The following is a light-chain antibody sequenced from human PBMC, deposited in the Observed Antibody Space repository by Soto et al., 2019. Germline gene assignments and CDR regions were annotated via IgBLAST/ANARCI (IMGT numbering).Light chain of an antibody. J-gene: IGKJ1*01. CDR2: GAS. Sequence: EIVLTQSPGTLSLSPGERATRSCRASQSVSSSYLAWYQQKPGQAPRLLIYGASSRATGIPDRFSGSGSGTDFTLTISRLEPEDFAVYYCQQYGSSPGWTFGQGTKVEIK. CDR1: QSVSSSY. V-gene: IGKV3-20*01. CDR3: QQYGSSPGWT.